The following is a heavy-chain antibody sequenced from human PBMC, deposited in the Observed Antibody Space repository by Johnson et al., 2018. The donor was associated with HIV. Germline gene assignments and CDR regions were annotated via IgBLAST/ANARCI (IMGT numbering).Heavy chain of an antibody. J-gene: IGHJ3*01. V-gene: IGHV3-9*01. CDR3: ARDQRGGYSYGDAFDF. CDR1: GFSFDDYA. CDR2: ISWNSGSK. Sequence: VQLVESGGGLVQPGRSLRLSCAASGFSFDDYAMHWVRQAPGKGLEWVSGISWNSGSKGYADSVKGRFTISRDNAKNSLYLQMNTLRAEDTAVYYCARDQRGGYSYGDAFDFWGQGTVVSVST. D-gene: IGHD5-18*01.